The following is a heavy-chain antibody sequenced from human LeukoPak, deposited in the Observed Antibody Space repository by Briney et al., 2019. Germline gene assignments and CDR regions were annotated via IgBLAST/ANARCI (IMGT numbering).Heavy chain of an antibody. CDR3: AKLSTVAGNY. Sequence: GSLQLSCGGSGFTLSNYAMGWVRPAPGKVLEWVSGISCGGGSTDYADSVKGRFTISRHNSRNTLYLQMNSLRAEDTAVYYCAKLSTVAGNYWGQGILVTVSS. J-gene: IGHJ4*02. D-gene: IGHD6-13*01. CDR2: ISCGGGST. CDR1: GFTLSNYA. V-gene: IGHV3-23*01.